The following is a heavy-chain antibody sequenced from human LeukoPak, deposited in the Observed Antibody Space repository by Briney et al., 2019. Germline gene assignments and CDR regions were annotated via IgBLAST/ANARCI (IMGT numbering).Heavy chain of an antibody. CDR2: IYNSGST. CDR1: GGSISNYY. J-gene: IGHJ4*02. V-gene: IGHV4-59*08. D-gene: IGHD5-24*01. Sequence: SETLSLTCSVSGGSISNYYWSWLRQPPARGLEWIGYIYNSGSTNYNPSLKSRVTISVDTSKNQFSLKVGSVTAADTAVYYCARHGGGYSFDYWGQGTLVTVSS. CDR3: ARHGGGYSFDY.